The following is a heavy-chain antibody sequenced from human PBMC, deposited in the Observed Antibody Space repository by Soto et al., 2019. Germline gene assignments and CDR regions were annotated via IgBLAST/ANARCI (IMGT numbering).Heavy chain of an antibody. CDR1: GDTFSSYA. CDR3: ARVGPAHYYDSSGYYSLLDY. J-gene: IGHJ4*02. Sequence: QVQLVQSGGEVKKPGSSVKISCKASGDTFSSYAITWVRRAPGQGLQWMGGIIPMFGTANYAQKFKGRVTITAGEITSTVYMELSSLRSEETAVYYCARVGPAHYYDSSGYYSLLDYWGQGTLVTVSS. CDR2: IIPMFGTA. V-gene: IGHV1-69*01. D-gene: IGHD3-22*01.